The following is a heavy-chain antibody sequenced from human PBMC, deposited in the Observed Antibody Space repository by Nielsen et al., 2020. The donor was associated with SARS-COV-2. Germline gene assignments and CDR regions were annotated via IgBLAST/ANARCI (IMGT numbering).Heavy chain of an antibody. CDR3: AKDRNDGYNYEGVDY. D-gene: IGHD5-24*01. V-gene: IGHV3-9*01. J-gene: IGHJ4*02. CDR2: ISWNSGSI. Sequence: GASLTLSCAASGFTFDDYAMHWVRQAPGKGLEWVSGISWNSGSIGYADSVKGRFTISRDNAKNSLYLQMNSLRAEDTALYYCAKDRNDGYNYEGVDYWGQGTLVTVSS. CDR1: GFTFDDYA.